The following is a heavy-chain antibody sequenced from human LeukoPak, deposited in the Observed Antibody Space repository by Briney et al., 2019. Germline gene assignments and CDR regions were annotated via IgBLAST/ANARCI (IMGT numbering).Heavy chain of an antibody. CDR2: INHSGST. CDR3: ARGESTYYDFWSGYYIGYYFDY. D-gene: IGHD3-3*01. Sequence: PSETLSLTCTVSGGSISSYYWSWIRQPPGKGLEWIGEINHSGSTNYNPSLKSRVTISVDTSKNQFSLKLSSVTAADTAVYYCARGESTYYDFWSGYYIGYYFDYWGQGTLVTVSS. V-gene: IGHV4-34*01. CDR1: GGSISSYY. J-gene: IGHJ4*02.